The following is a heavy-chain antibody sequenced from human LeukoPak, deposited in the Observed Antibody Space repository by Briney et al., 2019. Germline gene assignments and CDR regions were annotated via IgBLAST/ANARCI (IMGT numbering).Heavy chain of an antibody. V-gene: IGHV4-4*07. J-gene: IGHJ3*01. Sequence: SETLSLTCTVSGGSISGDYWSWIRQPAGTGLEWIGRIYTSGSTIYNPSLKSRVTMSVDTSKNQFSLRLNSVTAADTAIFYCARQVATIYHGFDVWGQGTMITVSS. CDR3: ARQVATIYHGFDV. D-gene: IGHD5-24*01. CDR1: GGSISGDY. CDR2: IYTSGST.